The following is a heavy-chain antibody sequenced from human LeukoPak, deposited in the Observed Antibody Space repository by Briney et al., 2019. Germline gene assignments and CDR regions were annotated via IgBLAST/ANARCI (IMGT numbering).Heavy chain of an antibody. V-gene: IGHV3-30*02. D-gene: IGHD5-24*01. J-gene: IGHJ4*02. Sequence: PGGSLRLSCAASGFTFSSYGMHWVRQAPGKGLEWVAFIRYDGSNKYYADSVKGRFTISRDNSKNTLYLQMNSLRAEDTAVYYCAKDAGWLQSLLHFDYWGQGTLVTVSS. CDR2: IRYDGSNK. CDR1: GFTFSSYG. CDR3: AKDAGWLQSLLHFDY.